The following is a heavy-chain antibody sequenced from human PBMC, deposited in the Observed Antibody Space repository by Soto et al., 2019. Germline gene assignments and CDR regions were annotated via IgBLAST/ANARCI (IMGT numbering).Heavy chain of an antibody. V-gene: IGHV4-59*01. J-gene: IGHJ6*02. CDR3: ARDRLSGYYDSSGYYKSTRHYGMDV. CDR2: IYYSGST. D-gene: IGHD3-22*01. Sequence: SETMSLTCTFSDFSISSYYLILIQQTQGKGLEWIGYIYYSGSTNYNPSLKSRVTISVDTSKNQFSLKLSSVTAADTAVYYCARDRLSGYYDSSGYYKSTRHYGMDVWGQGTTVTVSS. CDR1: DFSISSYY.